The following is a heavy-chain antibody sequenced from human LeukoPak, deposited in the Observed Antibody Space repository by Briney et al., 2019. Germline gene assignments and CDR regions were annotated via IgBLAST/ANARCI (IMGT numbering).Heavy chain of an antibody. Sequence: SQTLSLTCAISGDSVSSNSAAWNWIRQSPSRGLEWLGRTYYRSKWYNDYAVSVKSRITINPDTSKNQFSPQLNSVTPEDTAVYYCARDQRDYYGSGSYFGAFDIWGQGTMVTVSS. J-gene: IGHJ3*02. CDR2: TYYRSKWYN. CDR3: ARDQRDYYGSGSYFGAFDI. CDR1: GDSVSSNSAA. V-gene: IGHV6-1*01. D-gene: IGHD3-10*01.